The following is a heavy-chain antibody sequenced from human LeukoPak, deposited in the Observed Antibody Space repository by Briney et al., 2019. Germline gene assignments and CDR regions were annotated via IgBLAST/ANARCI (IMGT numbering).Heavy chain of an antibody. Sequence: GGSLRLSCAASGFTFSSHGIHWVRQAPGKGLEWVTFIAYDGGNQRYADSVMGRFTVSRDTSKSTLYLQMSSLRVEDTAVYYCARDAGSYNWNYVDYWGQGTLVTVSS. D-gene: IGHD1-20*01. CDR2: IAYDGGNQ. V-gene: IGHV3-30*02. CDR3: ARDAGSYNWNYVDY. CDR1: GFTFSSHG. J-gene: IGHJ4*02.